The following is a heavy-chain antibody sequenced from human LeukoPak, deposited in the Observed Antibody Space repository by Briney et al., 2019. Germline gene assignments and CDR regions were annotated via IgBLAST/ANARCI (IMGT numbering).Heavy chain of an antibody. J-gene: IGHJ5*02. CDR1: GGSISSYY. Sequence: SETLSLTCTVSGGSISSYYWSWIRQPPGKGLEWIGYIYYSGGTNYNPSLKSRVTISVDTSKNQFSLKLSSVTAADTAVYYCARGRAAMVSRLWFDPWGQGTLVTVSS. CDR3: ARGRAAMVSRLWFDP. D-gene: IGHD5-18*01. CDR2: IYYSGGT. V-gene: IGHV4-59*01.